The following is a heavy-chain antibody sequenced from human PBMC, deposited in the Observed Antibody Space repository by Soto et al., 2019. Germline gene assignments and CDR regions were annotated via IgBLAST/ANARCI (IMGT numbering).Heavy chain of an antibody. Sequence: QVQLQESGPGLVKPSETLSLTCSVSGGSINSYFWNWIRQPPGKGLEWIGYISYSGNTKYNPSLKSRVTISRDTSKNQFSLRLTSVTAADTAIYDGARGEGGYYLTCYYEDGIDVWGQGTTVTVSS. CDR3: ARGEGGYYLTCYYEDGIDV. CDR1: GGSINSYF. V-gene: IGHV4-59*01. D-gene: IGHD5-12*01. J-gene: IGHJ6*02. CDR2: ISYSGNT.